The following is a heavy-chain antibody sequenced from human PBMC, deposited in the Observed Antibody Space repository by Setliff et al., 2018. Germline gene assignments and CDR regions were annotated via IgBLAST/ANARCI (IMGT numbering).Heavy chain of an antibody. D-gene: IGHD3-22*01. V-gene: IGHV1-69*05. CDR3: ARAPYYYDSSGYWGAFDY. J-gene: IGHJ4*02. CDR1: GGTSTNYG. CDR2: TIPLFGTT. Sequence: SVKVSCKASGGTSTNYGVSWVRQAPGQGLEWMGGTIPLFGTTDYAQKFHGRVTITTDESTSTAYMEMSSLRSEDTAVYYCARAPYYYDSSGYWGAFDYWGQGTLVTVSS.